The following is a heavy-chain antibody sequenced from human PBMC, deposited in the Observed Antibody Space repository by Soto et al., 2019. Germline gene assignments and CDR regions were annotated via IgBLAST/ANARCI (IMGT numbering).Heavy chain of an antibody. CDR1: GASISGFY. J-gene: IGHJ5*02. CDR2: IYATGTT. D-gene: IGHD1-1*01. V-gene: IGHV4-4*07. CDR3: VRGGTKTLRDWFDP. Sequence: SETLFLTCTVSGASISGFYWSWIRKSAGKGLEWIGRIYATGTTDYNPSLKSQVMMSVDTSKKQFSLKLRSVTAADTAVYYCVRGGTKTLRDWFDPWGQGISVTAPQ.